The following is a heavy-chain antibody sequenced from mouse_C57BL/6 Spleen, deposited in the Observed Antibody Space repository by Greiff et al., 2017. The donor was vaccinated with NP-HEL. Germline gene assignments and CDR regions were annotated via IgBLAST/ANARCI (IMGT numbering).Heavy chain of an antibody. V-gene: IGHV1-81*01. CDR2: IYPRSGNT. Sequence: VQLQQSGAELARPGASVKMSCKASGYTFTSYGISWVKQRTGQGLEWIGEIYPRSGNTYYNEKFKGKATLTADKSSSTAYMELRSLTSEDSAVYFWARSGLRYNAMDYWGQGTSVTVSS. CDR1: GYTFTSYG. J-gene: IGHJ4*01. CDR3: ARSGLRYNAMDY.